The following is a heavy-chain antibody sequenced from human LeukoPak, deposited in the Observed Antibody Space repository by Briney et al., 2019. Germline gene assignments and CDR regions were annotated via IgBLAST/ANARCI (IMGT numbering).Heavy chain of an antibody. Sequence: PGGSLRLSCAASGFTFNSYWMSWVRQAPEKGLEWVANIKKDGSEKYFLDSVKGRFTISRDNAKNSLYLQMNSLRAEDTALYYCARDDARWEVPFDYWGQGSLVTVSS. D-gene: IGHD1-26*01. V-gene: IGHV3-7*01. CDR2: IKKDGSEK. J-gene: IGHJ4*02. CDR1: GFTFNSYW. CDR3: ARDDARWEVPFDY.